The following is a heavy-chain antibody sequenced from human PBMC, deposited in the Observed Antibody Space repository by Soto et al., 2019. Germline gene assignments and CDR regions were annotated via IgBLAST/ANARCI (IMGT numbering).Heavy chain of an antibody. CDR2: ISFDGSKK. D-gene: IGHD4-4*01. CDR3: VRDGDSFDFSQYSWLDP. J-gene: IGHJ5*02. Sequence: GGSLRLSCAASGFTFDSYAFNWVRQAPGKGLEWVAVISFDGSKKVYADSVKGRFTISRDNSKNVYLQMDSLRVEDTAVYYCVRDGDSFDFSQYSWLDPWGPGTLVTVSS. CDR1: GFTFDSYA. V-gene: IGHV3-30-3*01.